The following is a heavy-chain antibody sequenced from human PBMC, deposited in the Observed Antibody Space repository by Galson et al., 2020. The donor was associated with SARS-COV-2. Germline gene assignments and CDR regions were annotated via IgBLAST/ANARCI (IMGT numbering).Heavy chain of an antibody. CDR3: AREIPDYGDYWVGAFDI. D-gene: IGHD4-17*01. CDR1: GFTFSSYA. J-gene: IGHJ3*02. V-gene: IGHV3-30*04. Sequence: GESLKISCAASGFTFSSYAMHWVRQAPGKGLEWVAVISYDGSNKYYADSVKGRFTISRDNSKNTLYLQMNSLRAEDTAVYYCAREIPDYGDYWVGAFDIWGQGTMVTVSS. CDR2: ISYDGSNK.